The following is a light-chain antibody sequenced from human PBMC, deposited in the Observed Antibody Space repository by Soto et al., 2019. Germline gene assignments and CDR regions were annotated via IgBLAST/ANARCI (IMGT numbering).Light chain of an antibody. V-gene: IGKV1-39*01. CDR2: AAS. CDR1: QSIYNY. CDR3: QQSYSALFT. J-gene: IGKJ3*01. Sequence: DIQMTQSPSSLSASVGDRVTITCRATQSIYNYLNWYQQKPGKAPKLLIYAASSLHSGVPSRFSGSGSGTDFSLTITSLQPEDFATYYWQQSYSALFTFGPGTNVDLK.